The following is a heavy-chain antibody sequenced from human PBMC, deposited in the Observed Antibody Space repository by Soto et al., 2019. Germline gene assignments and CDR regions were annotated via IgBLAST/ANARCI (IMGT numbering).Heavy chain of an antibody. CDR1: GFTFSSYA. Sequence: GGSLRLSCAASGFTFSSYAMHWVRQAPGKGLEWVAVISYDGSNKYYADSVKGRFTISRDNSKNTLYLQMNSLRAEDTAVYYCASFHTLVLEPLDYWGQGTLVTAPQ. J-gene: IGHJ4*02. D-gene: IGHD3-3*02. CDR2: ISYDGSNK. V-gene: IGHV3-30-3*01. CDR3: ASFHTLVLEPLDY.